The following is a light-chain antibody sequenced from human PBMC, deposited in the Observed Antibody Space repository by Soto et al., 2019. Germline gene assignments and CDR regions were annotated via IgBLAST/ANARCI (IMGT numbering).Light chain of an antibody. CDR2: EVN. Sequence: VLTQPPSASGSPGQSVTISCTGTGSDIGGYNFVSWYQQHPGKVPKLIIYEVNKRPSGVPDRFSGSKSGNTASLTVSGLQADDEADYYCSSYAGTNNRYVFGTGTKLTVL. CDR3: SSYAGTNNRYV. V-gene: IGLV2-8*01. CDR1: GSDIGGYNF. J-gene: IGLJ1*01.